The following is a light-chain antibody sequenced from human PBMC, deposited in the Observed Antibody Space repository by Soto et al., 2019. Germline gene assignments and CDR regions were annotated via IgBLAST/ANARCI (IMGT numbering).Light chain of an antibody. CDR3: QQSYSTPIS. CDR2: TAS. CDR1: QSISSH. J-gene: IGKJ5*01. Sequence: DIRMTPSPSSLSASVGDPGTITCRASQSISSHLNWYQQKPGKAPNVXMYTASNLQSGVPSRFSGSGSGTDFTLTISSLQPEDFATYYCQQSYSTPISFGQGTRLEIK. V-gene: IGKV1-39*01.